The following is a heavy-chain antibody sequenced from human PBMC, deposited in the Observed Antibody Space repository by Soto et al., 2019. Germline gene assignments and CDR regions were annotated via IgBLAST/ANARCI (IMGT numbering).Heavy chain of an antibody. CDR2: INPSGGIT. V-gene: IGHV1-46*01. J-gene: IGHJ6*02. Sequence: QRLEWMGIINPSGGITSYAQKFQGRVTITRDTSASTAYMELSSLRSEDTAVYYCAIVPYQLLGLYYYSGMAVWGHGTTVPVSS. CDR3: AIVPYQLLGLYYYSGMAV. D-gene: IGHD2-2*01.